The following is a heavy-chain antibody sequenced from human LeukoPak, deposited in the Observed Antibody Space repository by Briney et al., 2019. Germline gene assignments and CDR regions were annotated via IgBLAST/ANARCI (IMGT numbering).Heavy chain of an antibody. CDR2: IYSGGST. CDR1: GFTFSSYS. J-gene: IGHJ4*02. CDR3: ASSDRDGYNSFDY. Sequence: PGGSLRLSCAASGFTFSSYSMNWVRQAPGKGLEWVSVIYSGGSTYYADSVKGRFTISRHNSKNTLYLQMNSLRAEDTAVYYCASSDRDGYNSFDYWGQGTLVTVSS. D-gene: IGHD5-24*01. V-gene: IGHV3-53*04.